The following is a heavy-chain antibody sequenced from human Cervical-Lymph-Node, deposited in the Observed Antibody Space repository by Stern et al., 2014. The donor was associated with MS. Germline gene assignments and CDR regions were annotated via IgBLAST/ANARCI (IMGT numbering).Heavy chain of an antibody. Sequence: EVQLVESGGGEVQSGGSLRLSCVASDLAFSTYWMNWVRQAPWKGLQWVANTNQAGSEKYYVDSVKGRFTISRDNAKKSLYLQMNNLRSEDTAVYYCANGGTTWNWGQGTLVTVSS. V-gene: IGHV3-7*03. J-gene: IGHJ4*02. CDR3: ANGGTTWN. CDR1: DLAFSTYW. CDR2: TNQAGSEK. D-gene: IGHD1-1*01.